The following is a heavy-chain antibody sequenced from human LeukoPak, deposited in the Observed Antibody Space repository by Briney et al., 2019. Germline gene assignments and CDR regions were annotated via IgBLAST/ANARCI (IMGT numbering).Heavy chain of an antibody. D-gene: IGHD3-22*01. CDR1: GYTFTSYY. V-gene: IGHV1-2*02. Sequence: ASVKVSCKASGYTFTSYYMHWVRQAPGQGLEWMGWINPNNGGTNYAQKFQGRVTMTRDTSISTAYMELSRLTSDDTAMYYCARDFYYDSSGAFDIWGQGTMVTVSS. J-gene: IGHJ3*02. CDR2: INPNNGGT. CDR3: ARDFYYDSSGAFDI.